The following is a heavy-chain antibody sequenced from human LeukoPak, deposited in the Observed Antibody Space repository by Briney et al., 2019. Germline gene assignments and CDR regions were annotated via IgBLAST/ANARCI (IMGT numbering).Heavy chain of an antibody. CDR3: ARKLTSGYRYYYGMDV. J-gene: IGHJ6*02. CDR2: IYSGGST. CDR1: GFTVSSNY. D-gene: IGHD5-12*01. V-gene: IGHV3-53*01. Sequence: GGSLRLSCAASGFTVSSNYMSWVRQAPGKGLEWVSVIYSGGSTYYADSVKGRFTISRDNSKNTLYLQMNSLRAEDTAVYYCARKLTSGYRYYYGMDVWGQGTTVTVSS.